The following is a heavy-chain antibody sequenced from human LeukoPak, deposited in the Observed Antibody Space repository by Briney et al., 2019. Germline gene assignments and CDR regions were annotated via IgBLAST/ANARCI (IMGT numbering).Heavy chain of an antibody. D-gene: IGHD3-16*01. CDR1: RFTCCCYS. CDR3: AKDSSHYYSYY. Sequence: GGSLRLSCAASRFTCCCYSMIGVAKARGKGLEGVSYISSRSANIYYADSVKGRFTISRDNPENTLYVQKHTLRPDDASVLYWAKDSSHYYSYYWGQGTLVTVSS. V-gene: IGHV3-48*04. J-gene: IGHJ4*02. CDR2: ISSRSANI.